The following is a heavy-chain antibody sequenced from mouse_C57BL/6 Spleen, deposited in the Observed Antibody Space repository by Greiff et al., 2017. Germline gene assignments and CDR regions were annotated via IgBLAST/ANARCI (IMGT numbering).Heavy chain of an antibody. CDR3: AATVVDDYAMDY. J-gene: IGHJ4*01. Sequence: QVHVKQSGAELARPGASVKLSCKASGYTFTSYGISWVKQRTGQGLEWIGEIYPRSGNTYYNEKFKGKATLTADKSSSTAYMELRSRTSEDSAVYFCAATVVDDYAMDYWGQGTSVTVSS. CDR1: GYTFTSYG. D-gene: IGHD1-1*01. V-gene: IGHV1-81*01. CDR2: IYPRSGNT.